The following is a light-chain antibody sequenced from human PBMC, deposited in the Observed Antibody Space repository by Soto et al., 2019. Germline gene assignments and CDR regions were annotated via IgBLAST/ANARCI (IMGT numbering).Light chain of an antibody. J-gene: IGLJ1*01. CDR3: SSYSYTNTRV. Sequence: QSALTQPASVSGSPGQSITISCTGTSRDVGGHNYVSWYQQHPGSAPKLMIYDVTNRPSGVSDRFSGSKSGNTASLTISGLQAEDEADYYCSSYSYTNTRVFGTGTKLTVL. CDR1: SRDVGGHNY. CDR2: DVT. V-gene: IGLV2-14*01.